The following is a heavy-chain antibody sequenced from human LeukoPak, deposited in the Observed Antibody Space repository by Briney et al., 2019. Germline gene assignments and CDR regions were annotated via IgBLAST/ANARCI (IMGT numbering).Heavy chain of an antibody. CDR2: INWNGGGT. CDR1: GFSFKDYG. J-gene: IGHJ6*02. Sequence: GGSLRLSCAATGFSFKDYGMHWVRQPPGKGLEWVSAINWNGGGTDYADSVKGRFTIFRDNAKNSLYLQLSSLRPEDTALYYCAKHLTATNTYIFFGLDVWGQGTSVTVSS. D-gene: IGHD1-26*01. CDR3: AKHLTATNTYIFFGLDV. V-gene: IGHV3-9*01.